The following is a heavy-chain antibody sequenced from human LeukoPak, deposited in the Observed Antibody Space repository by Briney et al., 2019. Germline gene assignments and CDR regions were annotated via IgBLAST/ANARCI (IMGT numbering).Heavy chain of an antibody. D-gene: IGHD6-19*01. CDR2: IYYSGST. CDR3: ASPLSSGHQY. Sequence: SETLSLTCTVSGGSISSYYWSWIRQPPGKGLEWIGYIYYSGSTNYNPSLKSRVTISVDTSKNQFSLKLSSVTAADTAVYYCASPLSSGHQYWGQGTLVTVSS. V-gene: IGHV4-59*01. CDR1: GGSISSYY. J-gene: IGHJ4*02.